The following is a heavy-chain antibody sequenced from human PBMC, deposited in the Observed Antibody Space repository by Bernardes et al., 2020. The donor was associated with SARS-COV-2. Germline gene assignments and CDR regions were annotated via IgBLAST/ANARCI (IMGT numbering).Heavy chain of an antibody. CDR2: IDPKSGDT. J-gene: IGHJ6*02. CDR1: EYTFSAFY. Sequence: ASVKVSCKASEYTFSAFYLHWVRQAPGQGLEWLGWIDPKSGDTKYARNFQGRVSMTRATSISTAYMELRTLRSDDTAVYYCARAPSTFYGMDVWGQGTTVTVSS. CDR3: ARAPSTFYGMDV. V-gene: IGHV1-2*02.